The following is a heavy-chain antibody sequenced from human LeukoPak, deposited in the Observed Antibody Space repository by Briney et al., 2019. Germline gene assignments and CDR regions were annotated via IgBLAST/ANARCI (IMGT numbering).Heavy chain of an antibody. CDR3: ARDLPSVRGVIYRPNYFDY. Sequence: GGSLRLSCVASGFSLSDYYMSWIRQAPGKGLEWVAVISYDGSNKYYADSVKGRFTISRDNAKNSLYLQMNSLRAEDTAVYYCARDLPSVRGVIYRPNYFDYWGQGTLVTVSS. V-gene: IGHV3-30-3*01. J-gene: IGHJ4*02. CDR1: GFSLSDYY. D-gene: IGHD3-10*01. CDR2: ISYDGSNK.